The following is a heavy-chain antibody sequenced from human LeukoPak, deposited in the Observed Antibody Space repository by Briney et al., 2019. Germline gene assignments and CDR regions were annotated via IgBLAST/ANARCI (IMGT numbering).Heavy chain of an antibody. D-gene: IGHD3-22*01. CDR3: ARGLSAYYNAFDI. V-gene: IGHV5-51*01. J-gene: IGHJ3*02. CDR1: GYSFTTYW. Sequence: GESLKISCKASGYSFTTYWIGWVRQMPGKGLEWMGILNPGDSDTRYSPSFQGQVTISADMSITTAFLQLSSLKASDTAMYYCARGLSAYYNAFDIWGQGTVVSVSS. CDR2: LNPGDSDT.